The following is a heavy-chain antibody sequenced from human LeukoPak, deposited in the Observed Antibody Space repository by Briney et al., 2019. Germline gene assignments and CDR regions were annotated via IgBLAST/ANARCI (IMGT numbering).Heavy chain of an antibody. CDR2: ISGSGGST. CDR3: AKDAPFNDILTGYPDY. Sequence: GGSLRLSCAASGFTFSSYAMSWVRQAPGKGLEWVSAISGSGGSTYYADSVKGRFTISRDNSKNTLYLQMNSLRAEDTAVYYCAKDAPFNDILTGYPDYWGQGTLVTVSS. V-gene: IGHV3-23*01. J-gene: IGHJ4*02. D-gene: IGHD3-9*01. CDR1: GFTFSSYA.